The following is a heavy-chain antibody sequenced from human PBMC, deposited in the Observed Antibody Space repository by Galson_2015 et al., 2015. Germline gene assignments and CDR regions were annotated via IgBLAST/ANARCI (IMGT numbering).Heavy chain of an antibody. CDR2: IVVGSGNT. D-gene: IGHD3-10*01. Sequence: SVKVSCKASGFTFTSSAVRWVRQARGQRLEWIGWIVVGSGNTNYAQKFQERVTITRDMSTSTAYMELSSLRSEDTAVYYCAAGTRITMVRDSYYYYYYGMDVWGQGTTVTVSS. J-gene: IGHJ6*02. CDR1: GFTFTSSA. CDR3: AAGTRITMVRDSYYYYYYGMDV. V-gene: IGHV1-58*01.